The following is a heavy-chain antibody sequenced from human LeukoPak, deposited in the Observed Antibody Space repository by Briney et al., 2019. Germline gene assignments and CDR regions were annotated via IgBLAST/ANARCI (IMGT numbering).Heavy chain of an antibody. CDR3: ASSGSYRFDY. Sequence: SQTLSLTCAISGDSVSSNSAAWNWIRQSPSRGLEWLGRTYYRSKWYNDYAVSVKSRVAINLDTAKNQISLQLNSVTPEDTAVYYCASSGSYRFDYWGQGTLVTVSS. CDR2: TYYRSKWYN. D-gene: IGHD1-26*01. V-gene: IGHV6-1*01. J-gene: IGHJ4*02. CDR1: GDSVSSNSAA.